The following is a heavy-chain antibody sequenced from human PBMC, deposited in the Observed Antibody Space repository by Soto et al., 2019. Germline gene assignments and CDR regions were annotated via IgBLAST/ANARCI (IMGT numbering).Heavy chain of an antibody. Sequence: QVQLVESGGGVVQPGRSLRLSCAASGLTFSRYAMHWVRQAPGKGLEWVAVIIYDGSNKHYADSVQGRFTISRDNSKNTLYLQMNSPRAEDTAVYYCAAELGNTGYDGHDYWGQGTLVTVSS. CDR1: GLTFSRYA. CDR3: AAELGNTGYDGHDY. CDR2: IIYDGSNK. V-gene: IGHV3-30*04. J-gene: IGHJ4*02. D-gene: IGHD5-12*01.